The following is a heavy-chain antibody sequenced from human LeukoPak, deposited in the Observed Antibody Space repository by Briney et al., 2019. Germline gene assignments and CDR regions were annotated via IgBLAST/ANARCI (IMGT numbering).Heavy chain of an antibody. J-gene: IGHJ4*02. CDR2: ISGSGGST. D-gene: IGHD1-26*01. CDR3: AKAGSIRFDY. V-gene: IGHV3-23*01. Sequence: PGGSLRLSCAASGFTFSSYAMSWVRQAPGKGLEWVSGISGSGGSTYYADSVKGRFTISRDNSKNTLYLQMHSLRAEDTAAYYCAKAGSIRFDYWGQGTLVTVSS. CDR1: GFTFSSYA.